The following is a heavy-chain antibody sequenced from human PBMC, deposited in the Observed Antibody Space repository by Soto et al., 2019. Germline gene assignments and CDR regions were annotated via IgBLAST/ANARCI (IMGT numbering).Heavy chain of an antibody. J-gene: IGHJ6*02. CDR2: ISDDGTIT. CDR3: ATAVDYDFWSGTTHYGMDV. Sequence: GGSLRLSCAASGLTFSQYWMHWVRQAPGQGLVWVSRISDDGTITDYADSVKGRFTVSRDNARNTHSLQMNSLRSEDTAVYFCATAVDYDFWSGTTHYGMDVWGQGTTVTVSS. CDR1: GLTFSQYW. V-gene: IGHV3-74*01. D-gene: IGHD3-3*01.